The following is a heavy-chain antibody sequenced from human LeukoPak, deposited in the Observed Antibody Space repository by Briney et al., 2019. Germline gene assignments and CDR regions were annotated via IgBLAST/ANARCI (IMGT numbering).Heavy chain of an antibody. CDR1: GFTVSSNY. V-gene: IGHV3-66*01. D-gene: IGHD6-13*01. J-gene: IGHJ4*02. Sequence: GGSLRLSCAASGFTVSSNYMSWVRQAPGKGLEWVSVFYSGGTTYYADSVKGRFAISRDNSKNTLYLQMNSLRAEDTAVYYCARGSIAAAGGGFDYWGQGTLVTVSS. CDR2: FYSGGTT. CDR3: ARGSIAAAGGGFDY.